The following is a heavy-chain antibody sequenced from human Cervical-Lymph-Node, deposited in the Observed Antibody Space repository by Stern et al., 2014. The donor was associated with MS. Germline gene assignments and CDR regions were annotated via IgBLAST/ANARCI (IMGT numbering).Heavy chain of an antibody. CDR3: TILSGPFDH. CDR1: GFTFSNSW. Sequence: EVQLEESGGGLVQPGGSLRLSCAASGFTFSNSWMHWVPQAPGQGLVWVSRINKDGSTTTYADSVKGRFTISRDNAKNTLYLQMSSLRAEDTAVYYCTILSGPFDHWGQGTLVTVSS. CDR2: INKDGSTT. J-gene: IGHJ4*02. V-gene: IGHV3-74*02. D-gene: IGHD3-10*01.